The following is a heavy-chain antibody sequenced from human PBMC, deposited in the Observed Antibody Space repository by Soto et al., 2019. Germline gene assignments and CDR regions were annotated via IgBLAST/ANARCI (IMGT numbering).Heavy chain of an antibody. Sequence: TLSLTCTASGDSINTFSYFWSWIRQHPQKGLEWIGYVHSSGNTYYNPSFKNRVTISIDTSENKFSLNLGSVTAADTAVYYCARRGTYYFDNWGQGIRITVSS. CDR3: ARRGTYYFDN. J-gene: IGHJ4*02. CDR2: VHSSGNT. CDR1: GDSINTFSYF. V-gene: IGHV4-31*03. D-gene: IGHD2-15*01.